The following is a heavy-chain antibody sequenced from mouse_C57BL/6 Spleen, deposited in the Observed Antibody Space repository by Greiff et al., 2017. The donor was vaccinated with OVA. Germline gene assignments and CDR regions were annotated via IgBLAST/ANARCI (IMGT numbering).Heavy chain of an antibody. D-gene: IGHD1-1*01. Sequence: VKLMESGAELVKPGASVKLSCKASGYTFTSYWMHWVTQRPGQGLEWIGMIHPNSGSTNYNEKFKSKATLTVDKSSSTAYMQLSSLTSEDSAVYYCARSEYYGSSFWYFDVWGTGTTVTVSS. CDR2: IHPNSGST. CDR3: ARSEYYGSSFWYFDV. CDR1: GYTFTSYW. J-gene: IGHJ1*03. V-gene: IGHV1-64*01.